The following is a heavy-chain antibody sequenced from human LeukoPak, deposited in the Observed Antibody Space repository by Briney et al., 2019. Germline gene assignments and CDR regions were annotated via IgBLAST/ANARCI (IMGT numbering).Heavy chain of an antibody. CDR2: ISGSGGST. CDR1: GFTFSSYV. CDR3: ALGLRYCSSTSCYPYAFDI. D-gene: IGHD2-2*01. J-gene: IGHJ3*02. V-gene: IGHV3-23*01. Sequence: GGSLRLSCVASGFTFSSYVMSWVRQAPGKGLEWVSGISGSGGSTYYADSVKGRFTISRDNSKNTLYVQMNSLRAEDTAVYYCALGLRYCSSTSCYPYAFDIWGQGTMVTVSS.